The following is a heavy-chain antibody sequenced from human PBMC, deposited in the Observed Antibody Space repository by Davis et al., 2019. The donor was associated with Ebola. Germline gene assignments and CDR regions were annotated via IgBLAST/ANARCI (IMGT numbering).Heavy chain of an antibody. CDR3: ARGRYSGYDWYY. CDR2: INHSGST. V-gene: IGHV4-34*01. CDR1: GGSISGYH. D-gene: IGHD5-12*01. Sequence: SETLSLTCTVSGGSISGYHWSWIRQPPGKGLEWIGEINHSGSTNYNPSLKSRVTISVDTSKNQFSLKLSSVTAADTAVYYCARGRYSGYDWYYWGQGTLVTVSS. J-gene: IGHJ4*02.